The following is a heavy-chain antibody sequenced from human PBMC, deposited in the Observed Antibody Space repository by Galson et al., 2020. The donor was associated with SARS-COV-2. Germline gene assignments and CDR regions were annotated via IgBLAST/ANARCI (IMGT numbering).Heavy chain of an antibody. J-gene: IGHJ4*02. CDR3: ARQATTAMVTLADY. CDR2: IISSGMTI. Sequence: GGSLRLSCAASGFTFSSYEMNWVRQAPGKGLEGVSYIISSGMTIYYADSVKGRFTISRDNAKNSLYLQMNSLRAEDTAVYYCARQATTAMVTLADYWGQGTLVTVSS. V-gene: IGHV3-48*03. CDR1: GFTFSSYE. D-gene: IGHD5-18*01.